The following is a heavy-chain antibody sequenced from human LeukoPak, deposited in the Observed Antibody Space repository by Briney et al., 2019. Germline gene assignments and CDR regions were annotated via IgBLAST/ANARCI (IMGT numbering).Heavy chain of an antibody. D-gene: IGHD3-9*01. Sequence: GRSLRLSCAASGFTFSNYGMHWVRQAPGKGLEWVAVISYDESDKYYADSVKGRFTISRDNSKNTLYLQMNSLRAEDTAVYYCAKDILTGYYNIEFDYWGQGTLVTVSS. CDR3: AKDILTGYYNIEFDY. CDR1: GFTFSNYG. J-gene: IGHJ4*02. V-gene: IGHV3-30*18. CDR2: ISYDESDK.